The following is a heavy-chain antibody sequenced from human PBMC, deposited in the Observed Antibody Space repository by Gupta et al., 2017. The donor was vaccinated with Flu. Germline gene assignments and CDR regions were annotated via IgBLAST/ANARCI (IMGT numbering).Heavy chain of an antibody. D-gene: IGHD5-18*01. Sequence: QVQLQQWGAGLLKPSETLSLTCAVYGGSFSGYYWSWIRQPPGKGLEWIGEINHSGSTNYNPSLKSRVTISVDTSKNQFSLKLSSVTAADTAVYYCARGRGIQLYYYYGMDVWGQGTTVTVSS. J-gene: IGHJ6*02. CDR1: GGSFSGYY. CDR3: ARGRGIQLYYYYGMDV. CDR2: INHSGST. V-gene: IGHV4-34*01.